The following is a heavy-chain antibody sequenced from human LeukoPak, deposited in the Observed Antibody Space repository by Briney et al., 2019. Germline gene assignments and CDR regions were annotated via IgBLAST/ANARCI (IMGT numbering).Heavy chain of an antibody. CDR3: AREGSYDSSGYYYAGMDV. D-gene: IGHD3-22*01. CDR1: GYTFTSYG. J-gene: IGHJ6*02. Sequence: ASVKVSCKASGYTFTSYGISWVRQAPGQGLEWMGWISAYNGNTNYAQKLQGRVTMTTDTSTSTAYMELRSLRSDDTAVYYCAREGSYDSSGYYYAGMDVWGQGTTVTVSS. V-gene: IGHV1-18*01. CDR2: ISAYNGNT.